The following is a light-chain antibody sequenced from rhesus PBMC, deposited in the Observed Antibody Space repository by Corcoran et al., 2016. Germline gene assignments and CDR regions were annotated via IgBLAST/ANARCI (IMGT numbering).Light chain of an antibody. J-gene: IGKJ2*01. CDR3: QQHNSPPFS. V-gene: IGKV1-21*01. CDR1: QGISNW. Sequence: DIQMTQSPSSLSASVGDRVTITCRASQGISNWLAWYQQNPGKAPKLLIYKASTLQSGVPSRCSGSGSGTEFTLTISSLQTEDFATYFCQQHNSPPFSFGQGTKVEIK. CDR2: KAS.